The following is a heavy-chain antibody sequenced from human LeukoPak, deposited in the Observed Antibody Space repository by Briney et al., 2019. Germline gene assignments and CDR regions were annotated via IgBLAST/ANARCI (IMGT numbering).Heavy chain of an antibody. V-gene: IGHV5-51*01. CDR3: ARGVQHYYMDV. CDR2: IYPGDSDT. J-gene: IGHJ6*03. Sequence: GESLKISCKGSGYSFTSCWIGWVRQMPGKGLEWMGIIYPGDSDTRYSPSFQGQVTISADKSNSTAYLQWSSLKASGTAMYYCARGVQHYYMDVWGKGTTVTVSS. CDR1: GYSFTSCW. D-gene: IGHD4/OR15-4a*01.